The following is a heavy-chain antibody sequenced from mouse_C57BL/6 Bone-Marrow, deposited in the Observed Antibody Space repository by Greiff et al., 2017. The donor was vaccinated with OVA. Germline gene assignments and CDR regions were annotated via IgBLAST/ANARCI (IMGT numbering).Heavy chain of an antibody. CDR2: IDPENGDT. Sequence: VQLQQSGAELVRPGASVKLSCTASGFNIKDYYMHWVKERPEQGLEWIGWIDPENGDTEYASKFQGKATITADTSSKTVYLHLGSLTSEDTAVYYCTTYRYWGQGTTLTVSS. J-gene: IGHJ2*01. V-gene: IGHV14-4*01. CDR3: TTYRY. CDR1: GFNIKDYY.